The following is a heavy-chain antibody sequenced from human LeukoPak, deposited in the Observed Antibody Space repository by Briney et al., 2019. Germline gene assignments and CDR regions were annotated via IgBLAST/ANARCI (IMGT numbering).Heavy chain of an antibody. CDR3: ARDVAGGQQWLVQYLDY. Sequence: KSGGSLRLSCAASGFTFSSYSMNWVRQAPGKGLEWVSSISSSSSYIYYADSLKGRFTISRDNAKNSLYLQMNSLRAEDTAVYYCARDVAGGQQWLVQYLDYWGQGTLVTVSS. D-gene: IGHD6-19*01. V-gene: IGHV3-21*01. CDR2: ISSSSSYI. CDR1: GFTFSSYS. J-gene: IGHJ4*02.